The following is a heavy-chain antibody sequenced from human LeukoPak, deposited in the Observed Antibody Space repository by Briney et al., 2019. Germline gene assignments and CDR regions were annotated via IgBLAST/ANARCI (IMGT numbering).Heavy chain of an antibody. V-gene: IGHV3-30*03. CDR3: ARVRGGWYMDV. CDR1: GFTFSSYG. J-gene: IGHJ6*03. Sequence: GGSLRLSCAASGFTFSSYGMHWVRQAPGKGLEWVAVISYDGSNKYYADSVKGRFTISRDNSKNTLYLQMSSLRAEDTAVYYCARVRGGWYMDVWGKGTTVTVSS. D-gene: IGHD6-19*01. CDR2: ISYDGSNK.